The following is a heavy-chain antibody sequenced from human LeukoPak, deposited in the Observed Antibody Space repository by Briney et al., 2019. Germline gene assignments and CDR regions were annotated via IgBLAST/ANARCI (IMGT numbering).Heavy chain of an antibody. CDR3: ARHLDSSGYREQIDY. D-gene: IGHD3-22*01. CDR1: GYSFTSYW. J-gene: IGHJ4*02. Sequence: GESLKISCKGSGYSFTSYWIGWVRQMPGTGLEWMGIIYPGDSDTRYSPSFQGQVTISADKSISTAYLQWSSLKASDTAMYYCARHLDSSGYREQIDYWGQGTLVTVSS. CDR2: IYPGDSDT. V-gene: IGHV5-51*01.